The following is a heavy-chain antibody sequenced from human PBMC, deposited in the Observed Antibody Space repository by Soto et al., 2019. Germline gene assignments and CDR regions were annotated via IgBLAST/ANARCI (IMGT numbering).Heavy chain of an antibody. V-gene: IGHV3-74*01. CDR2: INSDGSST. J-gene: IGHJ4*02. D-gene: IGHD3-10*01. CDR3: ARKYGVDY. Sequence: EVRLVESGGNLVQPGGSLRLSCTASGFTFSNYWMHWVRQAPGKGPVWVSRINSDGSSTTYGESVKGRFTISRDNAKNTLYLQMNTLRVEDTAVYYCARKYGVDYWGQGTLVTVSS. CDR1: GFTFSNYW.